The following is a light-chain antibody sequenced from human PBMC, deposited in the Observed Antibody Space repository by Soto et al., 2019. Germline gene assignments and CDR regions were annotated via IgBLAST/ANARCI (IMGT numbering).Light chain of an antibody. CDR1: QTISSW. CDR3: QEYYSPLWT. J-gene: IGKJ1*01. CDR2: KAS. V-gene: IGKV1-5*03. Sequence: DIQMTQAPSTLSGSLGYRVNITCRASQTISSWLAWYQQKPGKAPKLLIYKASTLKSGVPSRFSGSGSGTDFTLTISSLQAEDVAVYYCQEYYSPLWTFGQGTKVDIK.